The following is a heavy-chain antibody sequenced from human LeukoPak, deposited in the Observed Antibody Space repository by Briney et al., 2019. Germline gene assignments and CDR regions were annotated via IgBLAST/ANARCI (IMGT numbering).Heavy chain of an antibody. CDR1: GGTFSSYA. CDR2: SIPIFGTA. CDR3: ARVAYVWSGLPFGLMDV. Sequence: SVKVSCKASGGTFSSYAISWVRQAPGQGLEWMGGSIPIFGTANYAQKFQGRVTITADESTSTAYMELSSLRSEDTAVYYCARVAYVWSGLPFGLMDVWGQGTTVTVSS. J-gene: IGHJ6*02. D-gene: IGHD3-3*01. V-gene: IGHV1-69*13.